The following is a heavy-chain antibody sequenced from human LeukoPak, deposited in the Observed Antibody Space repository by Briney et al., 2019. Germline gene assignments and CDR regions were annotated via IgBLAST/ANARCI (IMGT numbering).Heavy chain of an antibody. D-gene: IGHD3-10*01. V-gene: IGHV1-46*01. Sequence: RASVKVSCKASGDTFTSYYLHWLRQAPGQGLGWMGIINPSVGITRYAQKFQGRVTMTRDTSTSTVYMELSSLRSEDTAIYYCAREARNGDYFDYWGQGTLVTVSS. CDR3: AREARNGDYFDY. CDR2: INPSVGIT. CDR1: GDTFTSYY. J-gene: IGHJ4*02.